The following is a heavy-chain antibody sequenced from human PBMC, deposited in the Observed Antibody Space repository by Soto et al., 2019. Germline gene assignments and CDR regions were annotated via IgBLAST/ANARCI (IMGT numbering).Heavy chain of an antibody. CDR2: FDPEDGET. Sequence: ASVKVSCKVSGYTLTELSMHWVRQAPGKGLEWMGGFDPEDGETIYAQKFQGRVTMTEDTSTDTAYMELSSLRSEDTAVYYCATDSGSRDRSTSSTDADSMDVWGQGTTVTVSS. V-gene: IGHV1-24*01. CDR1: GYTLTELS. D-gene: IGHD2-2*01. J-gene: IGHJ6*02. CDR3: ATDSGSRDRSTSSTDADSMDV.